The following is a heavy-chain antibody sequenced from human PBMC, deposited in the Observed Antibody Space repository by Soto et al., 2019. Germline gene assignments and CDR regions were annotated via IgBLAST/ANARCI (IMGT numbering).Heavy chain of an antibody. CDR3: ARGPYYYYGMDV. J-gene: IGHJ6*02. CDR2: IYHSGST. CDR1: GGSISSGGYS. V-gene: IGHV4-30-2*01. Sequence: TLSLTCAVSGGSISSGGYSWSWIRQPPGKGLEWIGYIYHSGSTYYNPSLKSRVTISVDRSKNQFSLKLSSVTAADTAVYYCARGPYYYYGMDVWGQGTTVTVSS.